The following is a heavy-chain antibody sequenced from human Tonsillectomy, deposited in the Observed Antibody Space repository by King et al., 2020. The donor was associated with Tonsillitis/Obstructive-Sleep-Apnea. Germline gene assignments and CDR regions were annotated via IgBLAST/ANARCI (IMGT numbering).Heavy chain of an antibody. J-gene: IGHJ4*02. V-gene: IGHV1-3*01. CDR2: VNAGNGNT. CDR3: ARFVGLLGYFDY. CDR1: GYTFTSYA. Sequence: QLVQSGAEVKKPGASVKVSCKASGYTFTSYAMHWVRQAPGQRLEWMGWVNAGNGNTKYSQKFQGRVTITRDTSASTAYMELSSLRSEDTAVYYCARFVGLLGYFDYWGQGTLVTVSS. D-gene: IGHD3-10*01.